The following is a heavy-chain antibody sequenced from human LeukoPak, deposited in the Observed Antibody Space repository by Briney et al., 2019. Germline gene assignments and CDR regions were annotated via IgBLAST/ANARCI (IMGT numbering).Heavy chain of an antibody. CDR1: GFSLSTSGVG. CDR3: AHKWTVASTKPPYCFDY. CDR2: IYWDDDK. D-gene: IGHD6-19*01. Sequence: SGPTLVNPTQTLTLTCTFSGFSLSTSGVGVGWIRQPPGKALEWLALIYWDDDKRYSPSLKSRLTITKDPSKNQVVLTMTNMDPVDTATYYCAHKWTVASTKPPYCFDYWGQGTLVTVSS. V-gene: IGHV2-5*02. J-gene: IGHJ4*02.